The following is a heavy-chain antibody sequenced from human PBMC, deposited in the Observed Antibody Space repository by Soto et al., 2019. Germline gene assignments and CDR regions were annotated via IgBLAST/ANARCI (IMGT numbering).Heavy chain of an antibody. J-gene: IGHJ6*02. CDR3: ARDHVGEYSSSSVSYYYYGMDV. CDR2: IYYSGST. D-gene: IGHD6-6*01. Sequence: QVQLQESGPGLVKPSQTLSLTCTVSGGSISSGDYYWSWIRQPPGKGLEWIGYIYYSGSTYYNPSLKSRVTISVDTSKNQFSLKLSSVTAADTAVYYCARDHVGEYSSSSVSYYYYGMDVWGQGTTVTVSS. V-gene: IGHV4-30-4*01. CDR1: GGSISSGDYY.